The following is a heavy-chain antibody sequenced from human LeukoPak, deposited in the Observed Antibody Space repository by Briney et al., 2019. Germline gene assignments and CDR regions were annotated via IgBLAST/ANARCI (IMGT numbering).Heavy chain of an antibody. J-gene: IGHJ4*02. Sequence: GGSLRLSCAASGFTFDITWLHWVRQPPGKGLVWVARITSDGSSTTYAESVKGRFTISRDNAKNTLYLQMNSLRAEDTAVYYCARNGSYGDYGTFDYWGQGTLVTVSS. CDR1: GFTFDITW. D-gene: IGHD4-17*01. V-gene: IGHV3-74*03. CDR3: ARNGSYGDYGTFDY. CDR2: ITSDGSST.